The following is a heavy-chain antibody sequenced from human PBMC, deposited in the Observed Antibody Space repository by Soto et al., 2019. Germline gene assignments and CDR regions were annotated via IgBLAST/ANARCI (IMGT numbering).Heavy chain of an antibody. J-gene: IGHJ3*02. CDR2: IIPMLGVR. V-gene: IGHV1-69*02. CDR1: GGTFSTYS. D-gene: IGHD2-21*01. CDR3: TIGSWSGEVFDI. Sequence: QVQLVQSGAEVKKPGSSVKVSCKDSGGTFSTYSMFWVRQAPEQGLEWMGRIIPMLGVRNYAQRFQDRVTIIADKSTATVHMELSSLRSEDTALYYCTIGSWSGEVFDIWGQGTMVTVSS.